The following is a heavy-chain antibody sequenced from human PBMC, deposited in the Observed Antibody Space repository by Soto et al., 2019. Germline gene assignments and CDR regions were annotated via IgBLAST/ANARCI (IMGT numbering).Heavy chain of an antibody. J-gene: IGHJ6*02. CDR3: AREYTAWPLAYGLDV. CDR1: GFTFSTYS. V-gene: IGHV3-21*01. Sequence: AGGSLRLSCVGSGFTFSTYSINWVRQAPGKGLVWVSSISSRSDIYYADSVKGRFTISRDNAKNSVSLQMNSLRAEDTAVYYCAREYTAWPLAYGLDVWGQGTTVTVSS. CDR2: ISSRSDI. D-gene: IGHD2-2*02.